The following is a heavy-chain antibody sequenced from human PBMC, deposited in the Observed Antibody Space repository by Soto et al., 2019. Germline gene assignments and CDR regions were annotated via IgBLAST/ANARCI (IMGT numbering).Heavy chain of an antibody. Sequence: SVEVSGKASGGTFSSYAISWVLQAPGQGLEWMGGIIPIFGTANYAQKFQGRVTITADKSTSTAYMELSSLRSEDTAVYYCARDLGDSSASKGYYYYYYGMDVWGQGTTVTVSS. V-gene: IGHV1-69*06. CDR1: GGTFSSYA. J-gene: IGHJ6*02. CDR3: ARDLGDSSASKGYYYYYYGMDV. CDR2: IIPIFGTA. D-gene: IGHD6-6*01.